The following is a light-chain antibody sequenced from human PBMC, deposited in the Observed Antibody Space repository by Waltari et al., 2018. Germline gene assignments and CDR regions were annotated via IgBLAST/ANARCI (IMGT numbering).Light chain of an antibody. CDR2: QDP. V-gene: IGLV3-1*01. Sequence: SYELTQPPSVSVSPGQTASITCSGDKLGDKYASWYQQKPGQSPVLVICQDPKRPSGRPGRFPGSNSGNTATMTISGTQAMDEADYDCQAWDSRHVIIGGGTKLTVL. CDR3: QAWDSRHVI. J-gene: IGLJ2*01. CDR1: KLGDKY.